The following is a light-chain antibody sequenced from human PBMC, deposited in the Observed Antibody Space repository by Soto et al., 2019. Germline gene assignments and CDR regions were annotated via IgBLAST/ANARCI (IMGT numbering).Light chain of an antibody. J-gene: IGLJ2*01. CDR1: SSDVGAYNY. V-gene: IGLV2-8*01. CDR3: SSYAGSNSVV. CDR2: EVS. Sequence: QSALTQPPSASGSPGQSVTISCTGTSSDVGAYNYVSWYQQHPGKVPKLIIYEVSKRPSGVPDRFSASKSGNAASLTVSGLQGEEGAEYYCSSYAGSNSVVFGGGTKLTVL.